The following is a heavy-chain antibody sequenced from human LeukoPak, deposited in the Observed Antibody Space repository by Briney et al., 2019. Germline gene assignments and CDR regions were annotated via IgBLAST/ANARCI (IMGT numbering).Heavy chain of an antibody. D-gene: IGHD3-9*01. V-gene: IGHV1-2*06. CDR2: INPNSGGT. J-gene: IGHJ6*02. CDR3: ARRSRYFDSQGYYYYYGMDV. CDR1: GYTFTGYY. Sequence: ASVKVSCKASGYTFTGYYMHWVRQAPGQGLEWMGRINPNSGGTNYAQKFQGRVTMTRDTSISTAYMELSRLRSDDTAVYYCARRSRYFDSQGYYYYYGMDVWGQGTTVTVSS.